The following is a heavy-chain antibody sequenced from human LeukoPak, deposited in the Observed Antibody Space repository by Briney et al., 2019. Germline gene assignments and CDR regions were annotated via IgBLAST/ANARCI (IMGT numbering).Heavy chain of an antibody. V-gene: IGHV4-39*07. CDR2: IYYSGST. J-gene: IGHJ4*02. D-gene: IGHD3-9*01. CDR3: ARGLRYFDWLSGYYFDY. Sequence: SETLSLTCTVSGGSISSSSYYWGWIRQPPGKGLEWIGSIYYSGSTYYNPSLKSRVTISVDTSKNQFSLKLSSVTAADTAVYYCARGLRYFDWLSGYYFDYWGQGTLVTVSS. CDR1: GGSISSSSYY.